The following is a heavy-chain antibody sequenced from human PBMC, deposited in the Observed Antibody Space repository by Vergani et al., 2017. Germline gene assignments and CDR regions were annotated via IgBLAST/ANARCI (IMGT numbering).Heavy chain of an antibody. V-gene: IGHV4-59*01. CDR1: GGSISSYY. CDR3: ARVQVLNPLFPSPYGMDV. CDR2: IYYSGST. D-gene: IGHD2-21*01. Sequence: QVQLQESGPGLVKTSETLSLTCTVSGGSISSYYWSWFRQPPGKGLEWFGYIYYSGSTNYNPSLKSRVTISVDTSTNQFSLKLSSVTAADTAVYYCARVQVLNPLFPSPYGMDVWGQGTTATVSS. J-gene: IGHJ6*02.